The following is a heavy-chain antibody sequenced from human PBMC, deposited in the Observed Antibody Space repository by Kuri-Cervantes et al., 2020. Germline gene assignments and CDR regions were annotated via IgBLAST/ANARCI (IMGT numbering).Heavy chain of an antibody. D-gene: IGHD5-18*01. Sequence: GESLKISCAASGFSFSSYGMSWVRQAPGKGLEWVSAISGSGGSTYYADSVKGRFTISRDNSKNTLYLQMNSLRAEDTAVYYCAKDAMSGYSYGNYFDYWGQGTLVTVSS. CDR2: ISGSGGST. CDR3: AKDAMSGYSYGNYFDY. J-gene: IGHJ4*02. CDR1: GFSFSSYG. V-gene: IGHV3-23*01.